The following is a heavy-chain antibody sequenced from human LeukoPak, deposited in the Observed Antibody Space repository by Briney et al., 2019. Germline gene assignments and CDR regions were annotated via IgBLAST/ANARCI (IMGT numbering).Heavy chain of an antibody. V-gene: IGHV6-1*01. D-gene: IGHD6-19*01. CDR3: ARDVGSSGWYTFDY. J-gene: IGHJ4*02. CDR2: TYYRSNLYN. Sequence: SQTLSLTCALSGDIVSSNNGAWNWIRQSPSRGLEWLVRTYYRSNLYNDYAVSMKGRITINPDTSKNQFSLQLNSVTPEDTAVYYCARDVGSSGWYTFDYWGQGTLVTVSS. CDR1: GDIVSSNNGA.